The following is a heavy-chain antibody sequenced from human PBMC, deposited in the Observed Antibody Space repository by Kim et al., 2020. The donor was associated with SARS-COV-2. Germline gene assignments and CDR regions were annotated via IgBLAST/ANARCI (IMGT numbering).Heavy chain of an antibody. V-gene: IGHV3-53*01. D-gene: IGHD1-26*01. J-gene: IGHJ4*02. CDR2: IHDAGST. Sequence: GGSLRLSCAVSGSSVRSSYMTWVRQAPGKGLEWVSAIHDAGSTYYADSVKGRFTISRDIPKDTFYLQMNSLRADDTAVYYCSRSTVGAYFDYWGQGSLVSVSS. CDR1: GSSVRSSY. CDR3: SRSTVGAYFDY.